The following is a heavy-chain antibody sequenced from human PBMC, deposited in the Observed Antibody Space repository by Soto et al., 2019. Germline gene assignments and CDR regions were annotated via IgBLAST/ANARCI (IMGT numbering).Heavy chain of an antibody. CDR2: IKQDGSEK. D-gene: IGHD1-7*01. Sequence: PGGSLRLSCAASGFTFGIYWMSWVRQAPGKGLEWVANIKQDGSEKYYVDSVKGRFTISRDNAKNSLYLQMNSLRAEDTAVYYCARPPETTPYFDYWDQGTLVTVSS. J-gene: IGHJ4*02. CDR3: ARPPETTPYFDY. CDR1: GFTFGIYW. V-gene: IGHV3-7*01.